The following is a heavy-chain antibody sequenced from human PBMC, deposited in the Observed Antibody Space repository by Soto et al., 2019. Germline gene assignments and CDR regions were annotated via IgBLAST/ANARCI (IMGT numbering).Heavy chain of an antibody. J-gene: IGHJ5*02. Sequence: QVQLQESGPGLVKPSETLSLTCPVSVGSVSSATYFWSWVRQPPGRGLEWIAYILHSGSAMYNPSLKSRVTILLNTSKTQFSLRLTSVTAADTAVYYCARGMYNSGWNLDLWGQGTAVTVSS. CDR1: VGSVSSATYF. CDR3: ARGMYNSGWNLDL. D-gene: IGHD6-19*01. V-gene: IGHV4-61*01. CDR2: ILHSGSA.